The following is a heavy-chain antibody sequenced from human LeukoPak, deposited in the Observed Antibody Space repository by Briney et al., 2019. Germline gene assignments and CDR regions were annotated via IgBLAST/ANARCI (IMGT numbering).Heavy chain of an antibody. Sequence: ASVKVSCKVSGYSLTELSMHWVRQAPGKGLEWMGWINTYNGKTNYAQKLQGRVTMTTDTSTSTAFMELRSLRSDDTAVYYCASRSGSTPYYFDYWGQGTLISVSS. J-gene: IGHJ4*02. CDR3: ASRSGSTPYYFDY. CDR2: INTYNGKT. D-gene: IGHD3-3*01. V-gene: IGHV1-18*01. CDR1: GYSLTELS.